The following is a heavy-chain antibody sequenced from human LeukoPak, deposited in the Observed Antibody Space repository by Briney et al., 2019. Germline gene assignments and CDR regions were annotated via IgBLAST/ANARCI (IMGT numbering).Heavy chain of an antibody. CDR3: ASGSYGQFDY. CDR2: ISSGSSII. J-gene: IGHJ4*02. V-gene: IGHV3-48*01. Sequence: PGGSLRLSCAASGFTFSSYAMNWVRQAPGKGLEWLSCISSGSSIIYYADSVKGRFTISRDNAKNSLYLQMNSLRAEDTAVYYCASGSYGQFDYWGQGTLVTVSS. D-gene: IGHD5-18*01. CDR1: GFTFSSYA.